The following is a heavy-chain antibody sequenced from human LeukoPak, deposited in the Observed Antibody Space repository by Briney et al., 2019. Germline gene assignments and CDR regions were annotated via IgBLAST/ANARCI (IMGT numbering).Heavy chain of an antibody. CDR3: ARVHRLVEYSGSEDEYYHYYYMDV. J-gene: IGHJ6*03. CDR1: GFTFNDYG. D-gene: IGHD5-12*01. CDR2: INWNGGRT. V-gene: IGHV3-20*04. Sequence: AGGSLRLSCAASGFTFNDYGMSWVRQAPGKGLEWVSGINWNGGRTGYADSLKGRFTISRDNAKNSLYLQMNSLRAEDTAVYYCARVHRLVEYSGSEDEYYHYYYMDVWGKGTTVTVSS.